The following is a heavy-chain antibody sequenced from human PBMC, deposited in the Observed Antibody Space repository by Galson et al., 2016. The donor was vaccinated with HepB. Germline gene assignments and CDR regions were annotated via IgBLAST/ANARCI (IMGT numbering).Heavy chain of an antibody. Sequence: QSGAEVKKPGESLRISCKTSGYSFSNYWIAWVRQMPGKGLEWMGIIYSGDSDTRYSPSFQGQVTISADKSIRTSYLQWNSLKASDTAMYYCARQRMASIRESMWGQGTMVTVPS. CDR1: GYSFSNYW. J-gene: IGHJ3*02. CDR2: IYSGDSDT. CDR3: ARQRMASIRESM. V-gene: IGHV5-51*01. D-gene: IGHD5-24*01.